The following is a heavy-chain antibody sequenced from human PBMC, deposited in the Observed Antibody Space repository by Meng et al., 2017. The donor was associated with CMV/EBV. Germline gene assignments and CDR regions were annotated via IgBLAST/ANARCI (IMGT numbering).Heavy chain of an antibody. CDR2: ISSSSSTI. CDR1: GFTFSDYY. V-gene: IGHV3-11*01. CDR3: YTVAPSIPGYGMDV. J-gene: IGHJ6*02. Sequence: GGSLRLSCAASGFTFSDYYMSWIRQAPGKGLEWVSYISSSSSTIYYADSVKGRFTISRDNAKNSLYLQMNSLRAEDTAVYYCYTVAPSIPGYGMDVWGQGTTVTVSS. D-gene: IGHD2-21*01.